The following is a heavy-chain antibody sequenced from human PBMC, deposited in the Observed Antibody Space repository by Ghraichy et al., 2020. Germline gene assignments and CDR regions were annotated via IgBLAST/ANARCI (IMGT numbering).Heavy chain of an antibody. D-gene: IGHD3-3*01. J-gene: IGHJ5*02. V-gene: IGHV2-5*02. Sequence: SGPTLVKPTQTLTLTCTFSGFSLSTSGVGVGWIRQPPGKALEWLALIYWDDDKRYSPSLKSRLTITKDTSKNQVVLTMTNMDPVDTATYYCAPTWPPTGRSGYYRRVNWFDPWGQGTLVTVSS. CDR1: GFSLSTSGVG. CDR3: APTWPPTGRSGYYRRVNWFDP. CDR2: IYWDDDK.